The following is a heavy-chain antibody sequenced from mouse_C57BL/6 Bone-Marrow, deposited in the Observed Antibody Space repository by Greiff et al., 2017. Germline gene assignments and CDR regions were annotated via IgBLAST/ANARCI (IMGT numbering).Heavy chain of an antibody. Sequence: QVQLQQPGAELVRPGSSVKLSCKASGYTFTSYWMHWVKQRPIQGLEWIGNIDPSDSETHYNQTFKDKATLTVDKSSSTAYMQLSSLTSEDSAVYYGARSTYDYAWFAYWGQGTLVTVSA. V-gene: IGHV1-52*01. D-gene: IGHD2-4*01. CDR2: IDPSDSET. CDR3: ARSTYDYAWFAY. CDR1: GYTFTSYW. J-gene: IGHJ3*01.